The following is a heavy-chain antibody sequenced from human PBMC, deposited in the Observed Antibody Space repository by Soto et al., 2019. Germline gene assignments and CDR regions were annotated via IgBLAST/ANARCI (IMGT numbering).Heavy chain of an antibody. J-gene: IGHJ6*02. CDR1: GFTISSYW. CDR3: ARVPARYSGRYYYYGMDV. Sequence: GGSLRLSCAASGFTISSYWIHWVRQAPGKGLVWVSRINSDGSDTSYAESVKGRFSISRDNAKNTLYLQMNSLSAEDTAVYYCARVPARYSGRYYYYGMDVWGQGATVTVSS. CDR2: INSDGSDT. V-gene: IGHV3-74*01. D-gene: IGHD1-26*01.